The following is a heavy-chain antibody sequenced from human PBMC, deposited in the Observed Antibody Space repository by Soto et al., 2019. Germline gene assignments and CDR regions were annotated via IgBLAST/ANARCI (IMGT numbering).Heavy chain of an antibody. CDR3: ATPKREYYDILTGYYPGAFDI. J-gene: IGHJ3*02. CDR2: ISSSGSTI. D-gene: IGHD3-9*01. V-gene: IGHV3-11*01. Sequence: GGSLRLSCAASGFTFSDYYMSWIRQAPGKGLEWVSYISSSGSTIYYADFVKGRFTISRDNAKNSLYLQMNSLRAEDTAVYYCATPKREYYDILTGYYPGAFDIWGQGTMVTVSS. CDR1: GFTFSDYY.